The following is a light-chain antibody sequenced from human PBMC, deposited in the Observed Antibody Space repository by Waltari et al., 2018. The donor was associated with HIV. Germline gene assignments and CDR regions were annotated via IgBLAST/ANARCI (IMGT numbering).Light chain of an antibody. CDR1: SSNVGAEYD. J-gene: IGLJ2*01. CDR2: GHS. Sequence: QSVLTQPPSVSGAPGQTVTISCTGSSSNVGAEYDVHWYQQLPGTAPKLLVSGHSSRPSGVPGRCSGSKSGPSASLTITGLRTEDEADYYCQSYDNTLSVVFGGGTKLTVL. CDR3: QSYDNTLSVV. V-gene: IGLV1-40*01.